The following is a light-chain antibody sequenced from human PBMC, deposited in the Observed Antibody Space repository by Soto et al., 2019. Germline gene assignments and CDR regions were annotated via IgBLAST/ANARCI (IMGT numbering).Light chain of an antibody. CDR2: DVN. V-gene: IGLV2-14*03. Sequence: QSALTQPASVSGSPGQSITISCTGTSSDIGGYNYVSWYQQHPGKAPKLMIYDVNNRPSGVSNRFSGSKSGNTASLTISGLQAEDEADYYCSSYTSSSTAVVGGGTKLTVL. J-gene: IGLJ2*01. CDR3: SSYTSSSTAV. CDR1: SSDIGGYNY.